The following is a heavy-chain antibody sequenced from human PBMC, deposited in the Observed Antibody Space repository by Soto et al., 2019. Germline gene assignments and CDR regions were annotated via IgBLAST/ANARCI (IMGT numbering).Heavy chain of an antibody. V-gene: IGHV4-59*08. J-gene: IGHJ1*01. CDR1: GGSISSYY. CDR3: ARLSQNDYGDLRFQYFQH. D-gene: IGHD4-17*01. CDR2: IYYSGST. Sequence: SETLSLTCTVSGGSISSYYWSWIRQPPGKGLEWIGYIYYSGSTNYNPSLKSRVTISVDTSKNQFSLKLSSVTAADTAVYYCARLSQNDYGDLRFQYFQHGGKGTLVTVSS.